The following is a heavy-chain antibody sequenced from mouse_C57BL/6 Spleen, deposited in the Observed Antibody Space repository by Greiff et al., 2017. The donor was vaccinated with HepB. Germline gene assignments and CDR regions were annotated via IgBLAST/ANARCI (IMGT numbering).Heavy chain of an antibody. V-gene: IGHV1-81*01. CDR2: IYPRSGNT. J-gene: IGHJ2*01. CDR3: ARIITTVVDPYYFDY. CDR1: GYTFTSYV. D-gene: IGHD1-1*01. Sequence: VQLQQSGAELARPGASVKLSCKASGYTFTSYVISWVKQRTGQGLEWIGEIYPRSGNTYYNEKFKGKATLTADKSSSTAYMELRSLTSEDSAVYFCARIITTVVDPYYFDYWGQGTTLTVSS.